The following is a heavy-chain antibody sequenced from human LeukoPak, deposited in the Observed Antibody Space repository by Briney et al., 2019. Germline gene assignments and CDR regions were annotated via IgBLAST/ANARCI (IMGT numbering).Heavy chain of an antibody. CDR1: GRSISSYY. CDR3: AKVVDTAMAVGYYYYMDV. D-gene: IGHD5-18*01. CDR2: IYTSGST. Sequence: SETLSLTCTVSGRSISSYYWSWIRQPAGKGLEWIGRIYTSGSTNYNPSLKSRVTMSVDTSKNQFSLKLSSVTAADTAVYYCAKVVDTAMAVGYYYYMDVWGKGTTVTVS. J-gene: IGHJ6*03. V-gene: IGHV4-4*07.